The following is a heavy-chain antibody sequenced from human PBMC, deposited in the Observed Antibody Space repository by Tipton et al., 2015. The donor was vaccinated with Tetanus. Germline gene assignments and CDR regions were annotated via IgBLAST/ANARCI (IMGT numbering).Heavy chain of an antibody. CDR3: ARAHCTDGVCNFDF. CDR2: IYPCDSDT. Sequence: QLVQSGGEVKKPGESLKISCKGSGYIFNNYWIGWVRQKPGKGLEWMGIIYPCDSDTRYSPSFQGQVTISVDKSINPAYLQWSSLKASDTSMFYCARAHCTDGVCNFDFWGQGALVTVAS. V-gene: IGHV5-51*01. D-gene: IGHD2-8*01. J-gene: IGHJ4*02. CDR1: GYIFNNYW.